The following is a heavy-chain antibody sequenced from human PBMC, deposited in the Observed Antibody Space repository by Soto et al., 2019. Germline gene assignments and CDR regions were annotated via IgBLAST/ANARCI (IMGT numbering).Heavy chain of an antibody. CDR1: GGSISSSNW. V-gene: IGHV4-4*02. CDR2: IYHSGST. D-gene: IGHD3-10*01. Sequence: PSETLSLTCAVSGGSISSSNWWSWVRQPPGKGLEWIGEIYHSGSTNYNPSLKSRVTISVDKSKNQFTLKLSSVTAADTAVYYCARAVYYGSGGNFDYWGQGTLVTVSS. J-gene: IGHJ4*02. CDR3: ARAVYYGSGGNFDY.